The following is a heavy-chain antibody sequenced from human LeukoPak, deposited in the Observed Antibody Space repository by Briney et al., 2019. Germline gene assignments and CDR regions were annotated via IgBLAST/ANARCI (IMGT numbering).Heavy chain of an antibody. J-gene: IGHJ3*02. CDR3: ARGGTGDDAFDI. CDR1: GGSISSGGYS. D-gene: IGHD7-27*01. V-gene: IGHV4-30-2*01. Sequence: SETLSLTSAVSGGSISSGGYSWSWVRQPPGKGLEWIGYIYHSGSTYYNPSLKSRVTISVDRSKNQFSLKLSSVTAADTAVYYCARGGTGDDAFDIWGQGTMVTVSS. CDR2: IYHSGST.